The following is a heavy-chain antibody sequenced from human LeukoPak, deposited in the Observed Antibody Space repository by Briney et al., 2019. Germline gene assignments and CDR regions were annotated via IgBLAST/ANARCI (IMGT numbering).Heavy chain of an antibody. V-gene: IGHV4-59*08. Sequence: KPSETLSLTCTVSGGSISNYYWSWIRQPPGKGLEWIGYIYYSGSTDYNPSLKSRVTISVDASKNQFSLKLSSVTAADTAVYYCARQYGGFPNWFDPWGQGALATVSS. CDR2: IYYSGST. D-gene: IGHD5-12*01. CDR1: GGSISNYY. CDR3: ARQYGGFPNWFDP. J-gene: IGHJ5*02.